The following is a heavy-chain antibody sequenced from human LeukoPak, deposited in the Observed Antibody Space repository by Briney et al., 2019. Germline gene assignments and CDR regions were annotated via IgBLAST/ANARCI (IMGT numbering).Heavy chain of an antibody. CDR2: IIPIFGTA. CDR3: ARVVEQWLADY. D-gene: IGHD6-19*01. J-gene: IGHJ4*02. CDR1: GGTFSSYA. Sequence: ASVKVSCKASGGTFSSYAISWVRQAPGQGLEWMGGIIPIFGTANYAQKFQGRVTITAEESTSTAYMELSSLRSEDTAVYYCARVVEQWLADYWGQGTLVTVSS. V-gene: IGHV1-69*13.